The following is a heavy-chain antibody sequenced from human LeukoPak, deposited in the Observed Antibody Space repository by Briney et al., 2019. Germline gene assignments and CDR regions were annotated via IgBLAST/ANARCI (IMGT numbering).Heavy chain of an antibody. CDR2: VDSSGAYT. D-gene: IGHD1-1*01. V-gene: IGHV3-23*01. CDR1: GFTFSKFA. J-gene: IGHJ5*02. CDR3: AKGKAQALESWFDP. Sequence: GGSLRLSCAASGFTFSKFAMSWVRQAPGKGLEWVSAVDSSGAYTYYADSVKGRFTISRDNSKNTLYLQMNSLRAEDTAVYYCAKGKAQALESWFDPWGQGTLVTVSS.